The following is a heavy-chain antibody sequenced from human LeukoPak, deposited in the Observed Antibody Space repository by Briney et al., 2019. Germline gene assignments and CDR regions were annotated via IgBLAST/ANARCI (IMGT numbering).Heavy chain of an antibody. D-gene: IGHD6-13*01. J-gene: IGHJ4*02. CDR2: ISSSGSTI. CDR3: ARARGIAAAMDY. V-gene: IGHV3-48*03. Sequence: PGGSLRLSCAASGFTFSSYEMNWVRQAPGKGLEWVSYISSSGSTIYYADSVKGRFTISRDNAKNSLYLQMNSLRAEDTAVYYCARARGIAAAMDYWGQGTLVTVSS. CDR1: GFTFSSYE.